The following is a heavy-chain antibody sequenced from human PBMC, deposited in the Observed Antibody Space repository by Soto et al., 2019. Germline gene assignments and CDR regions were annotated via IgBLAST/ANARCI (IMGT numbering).Heavy chain of an antibody. D-gene: IGHD5-18*01. CDR2: IYYSGST. CDR1: GGSTSSGGYY. V-gene: IGHV4-31*03. Sequence: SETLSLTCTVSGGSTSSGGYYWSWIRQHPGKGLEWIGYIYYSGSTYYNPSLKSRVTISVDTSKNQFSLKLSSVTAADTAVYYCARAVGYSYGRNWFDPWGQGTLVTVSS. J-gene: IGHJ5*02. CDR3: ARAVGYSYGRNWFDP.